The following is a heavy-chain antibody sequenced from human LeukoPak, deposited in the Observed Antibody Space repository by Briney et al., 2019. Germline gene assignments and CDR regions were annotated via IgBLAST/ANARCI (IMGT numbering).Heavy chain of an antibody. CDR2: INTDGSST. J-gene: IGHJ5*02. CDR3: ARVIMGASNWFDP. V-gene: IGHV3-74*01. D-gene: IGHD1-26*01. CDR1: GFSFSSYW. Sequence: GSLRLSCAASGFSFSSYWMHWVRQAPGKGPVWVSRINTDGSSTNYADSVKGRFTISRDNAKNTLYLQMNSLRAEDTAVYYCARVIMGASNWFDPWGQGTLVTVSS.